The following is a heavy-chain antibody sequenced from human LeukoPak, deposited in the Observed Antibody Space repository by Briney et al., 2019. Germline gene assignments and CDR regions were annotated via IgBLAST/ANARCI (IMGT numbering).Heavy chain of an antibody. CDR1: GGSISSSISY. D-gene: IGHD3-16*02. CDR2: IYYSGNT. V-gene: IGHV4-39*01. Sequence: PSETLSLTCTVSGGSISSSISYWGWIRQPPGKGLEWIATIYYSGNTYYRPSLKSRLTISADTSKNQFSLKLSSVTAADTAVYYCARRPAKRGSYRHYYYYMDVWGKGTTVTVSS. J-gene: IGHJ6*03. CDR3: ARRPAKRGSYRHYYYYMDV.